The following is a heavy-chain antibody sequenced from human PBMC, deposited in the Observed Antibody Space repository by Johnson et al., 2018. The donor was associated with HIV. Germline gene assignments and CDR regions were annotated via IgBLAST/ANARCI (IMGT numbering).Heavy chain of an antibody. D-gene: IGHD3-22*01. CDR1: GFTFSNAW. CDR2: IKRKTDGGTT. V-gene: IGHV3-15*01. CDR3: ARASDSLAFDI. J-gene: IGHJ3*02. Sequence: VQLVESGGGLVKTGGSLRLSCAASGFTFSNAWMSWVRQAPGKGLEWVGRIKRKTDGGTTDYAAPVQGRFTITRDDSKNTLYQQMNSLRAEDTAVYYCARASDSLAFDIWGQGTMVTVSS.